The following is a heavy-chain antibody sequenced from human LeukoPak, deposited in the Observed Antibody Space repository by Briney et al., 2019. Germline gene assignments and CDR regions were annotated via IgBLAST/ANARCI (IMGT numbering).Heavy chain of an antibody. V-gene: IGHV3-23*01. CDR3: AKGAYYHGSGRYFDY. D-gene: IGHD3-10*01. CDR2: ISGSGGAT. Sequence: GGSLRLSCAASGFTFSSYAMNWVRQAPGKGLEWVSAISGSGGATYYADSVKGRFTMSRDNSKNTPYLQMNSLRAEDTAVYYCAKGAYYHGSGRYFDYWGQGTLVTVSS. CDR1: GFTFSSYA. J-gene: IGHJ4*02.